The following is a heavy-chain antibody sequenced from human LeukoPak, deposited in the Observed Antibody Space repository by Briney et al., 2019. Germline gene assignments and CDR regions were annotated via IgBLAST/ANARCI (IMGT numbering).Heavy chain of an antibody. V-gene: IGHV3-7*04. CDR1: GFTFSTYS. CDR3: ARADSYGSILDY. CDR2: IDQYGRAK. D-gene: IGHD5-18*01. Sequence: GGSLRLSCAASGFTFSTYSMNWVRQAPGKGLEWVASIDQYGRAKYYVDSVRGRFTFSRDNTKNSLHLQMNSLRAEDTAVYYCARADSYGSILDYWGQGTRVIDSS. J-gene: IGHJ4*02.